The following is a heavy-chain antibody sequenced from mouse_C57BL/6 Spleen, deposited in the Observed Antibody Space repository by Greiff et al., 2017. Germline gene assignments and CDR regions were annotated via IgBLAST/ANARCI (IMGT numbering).Heavy chain of an antibody. CDR2: IYPGSGST. CDR3: ARRGHGSSPAWFAY. V-gene: IGHV1-55*01. D-gene: IGHD1-1*01. Sequence: VQLQQPGAELVKPGASVKMSCKASGYTFTSYWITWVKQRPGQGLEWIGDIYPGSGSTNYNEKFKSKATLTVDTSSSTAYMELSSLTAEDSAVYYCARRGHGSSPAWFAYWGQGTLVTVSA. CDR1: GYTFTSYW. J-gene: IGHJ3*01.